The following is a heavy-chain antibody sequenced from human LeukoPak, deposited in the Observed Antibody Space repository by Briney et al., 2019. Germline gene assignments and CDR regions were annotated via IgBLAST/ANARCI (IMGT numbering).Heavy chain of an antibody. CDR3: AREAVSRKNSYWYFDL. Sequence: PSETLSLTCTVSGGSISSYYWSWIRQPPGKGLEWIGYIYYSGSTNYNPSLRSRVTISVDTSKNQFSLKLSSVTAADTAVYYCAREAVSRKNSYWYFDLWGRGTLVTVSS. CDR1: GGSISSYY. J-gene: IGHJ2*01. D-gene: IGHD5/OR15-5a*01. V-gene: IGHV4-59*01. CDR2: IYYSGST.